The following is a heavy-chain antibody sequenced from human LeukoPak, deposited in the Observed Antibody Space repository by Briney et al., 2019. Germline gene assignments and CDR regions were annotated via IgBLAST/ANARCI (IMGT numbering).Heavy chain of an antibody. V-gene: IGHV5-51*01. CDR2: IYHGDSDT. D-gene: IGHD6-19*01. CDR3: ARLPGAVAGTSFDY. J-gene: IGHJ4*02. CDR1: GSIFTSYW. Sequence: NAGASLQICCPGSGSIFTSYWIGCGRQLPGKGLEWMGIIYHGDSDTRYSQSFQGQVTISADKSISTAYLQWSGLKASDTAMYYCARLPGAVAGTSFDYWGQGTLVTVSS.